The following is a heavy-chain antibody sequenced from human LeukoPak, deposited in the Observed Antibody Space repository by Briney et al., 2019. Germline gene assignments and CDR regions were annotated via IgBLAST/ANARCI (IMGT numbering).Heavy chain of an antibody. Sequence: ASVKVSCKASGYTFTSYGISWVRQAPGQGLEWMGWISAYNGNTSYAQKLQGRVTMTTDTSTSTAYMELRSLRSDDAAVYYCARETGYSSGWYGGIDYWGQGTLVTVSS. CDR1: GYTFTSYG. CDR2: ISAYNGNT. J-gene: IGHJ4*02. CDR3: ARETGYSSGWYGGIDY. V-gene: IGHV1-18*01. D-gene: IGHD6-19*01.